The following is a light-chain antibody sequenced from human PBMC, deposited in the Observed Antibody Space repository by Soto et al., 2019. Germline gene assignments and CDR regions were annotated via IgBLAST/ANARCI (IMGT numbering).Light chain of an antibody. J-gene: IGKJ2*01. CDR1: QSVGTN. CDR2: GAS. V-gene: IGKV3-15*01. Sequence: EIVMTQSPATLSVSPGERVTLSCRASQSVGTNLAWYQQKPGQAPRLLILGASTRASGIPAKFSGSGSGTEFTLSIGSLQSEDFAIYYCQQYDNWPPLWTFGQGTKVEIK. CDR3: QQYDNWPPLWT.